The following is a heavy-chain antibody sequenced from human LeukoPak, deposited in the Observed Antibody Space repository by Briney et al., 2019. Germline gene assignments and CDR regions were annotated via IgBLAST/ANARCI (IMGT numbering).Heavy chain of an antibody. J-gene: IGHJ4*02. V-gene: IGHV1-2*02. CDR1: GYTFTDYS. D-gene: IGHD6-13*01. CDR3: ARDAIAAAGAGA. CDR2: INPNSGDT. Sequence: ASVKVSCKATGYTFTDYSMHWVRQARGQGLEWMGWINPNSGDTDYAQKFQGRVTMTRDTSISTAYLEVSRLTSDDTAVYFCARDAIAAAGAGAWGQGTLVTVSS.